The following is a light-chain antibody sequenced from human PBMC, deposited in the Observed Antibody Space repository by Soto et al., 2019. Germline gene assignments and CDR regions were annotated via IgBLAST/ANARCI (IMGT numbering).Light chain of an antibody. CDR2: GAS. Sequence: EIVMTQSRTTLSVSPGERATLSCRASQSVSSNLAWYQQKPGQAPRLLIYGASTRATGIPARFSGSGSGTEFTLTISSLQSEDFAVYYCQQYNNWPPLTFDQGTRLEIK. CDR1: QSVSSN. J-gene: IGKJ5*01. CDR3: QQYNNWPPLT. V-gene: IGKV3-15*01.